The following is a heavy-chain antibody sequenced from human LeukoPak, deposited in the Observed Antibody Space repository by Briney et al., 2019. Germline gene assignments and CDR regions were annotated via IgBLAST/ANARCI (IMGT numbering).Heavy chain of an antibody. Sequence: SETLSLTCTVSGGSISSYYWSWIRQPPGKGLEWIGYIYYSGSTNYNPPLKSRVTISVDTSKNQFSLKLSSVTAADTAVYYCAREGSQEYFDYWGQGTLVTVSS. V-gene: IGHV4-59*01. J-gene: IGHJ4*02. CDR2: IYYSGST. CDR1: GGSISSYY. D-gene: IGHD6-19*01. CDR3: AREGSQEYFDY.